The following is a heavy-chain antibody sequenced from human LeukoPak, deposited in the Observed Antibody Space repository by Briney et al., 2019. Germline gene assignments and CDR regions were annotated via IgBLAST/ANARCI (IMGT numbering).Heavy chain of an antibody. Sequence: PSETLSLTCTVSGGSISSYYWSWIRQPAGKGLDWIGRIYTSGSTNYNASLKGRVSMSVDTSKNQFSLKLSSVTAADTAVFYCARENSGSYREFDYWGQGTLVTVSS. CDR1: GGSISSYY. CDR2: IYTSGST. J-gene: IGHJ4*02. CDR3: ARENSGSYREFDY. D-gene: IGHD1-26*01. V-gene: IGHV4-4*07.